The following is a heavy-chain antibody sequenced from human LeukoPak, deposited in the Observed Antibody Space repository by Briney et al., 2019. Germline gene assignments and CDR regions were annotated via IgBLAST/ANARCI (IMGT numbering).Heavy chain of an antibody. Sequence: PGGSLRLSCAASGFTFSSYGMHWVRQAPGKGLEWVAVISYDGSNKYCADSVEGRFTISRDNSKNTLYLQMNSLRAEDTAVYYCAKDFVVVVAATSSMADYYGMDVWGQGTTVTVSS. V-gene: IGHV3-30*18. J-gene: IGHJ6*02. CDR2: ISYDGSNK. CDR3: AKDFVVVVAATSSMADYYGMDV. D-gene: IGHD2-15*01. CDR1: GFTFSSYG.